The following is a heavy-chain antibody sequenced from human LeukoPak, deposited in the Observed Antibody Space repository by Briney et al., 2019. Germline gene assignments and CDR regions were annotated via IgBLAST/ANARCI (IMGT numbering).Heavy chain of an antibody. J-gene: IGHJ3*02. CDR3: ATPRGYSYGDAFDI. V-gene: IGHV1-24*01. D-gene: IGHD5-18*01. Sequence: EASVKVSCKVSGYTLTELSMHWVRQAPGKGLEWMGGFDPEDGETIYAQKFQGRVTMTEDTSTDTAYMELSSLRSEDTAVYYCATPRGYSYGDAFDIWGQGTMVTVSS. CDR2: FDPEDGET. CDR1: GYTLTELS.